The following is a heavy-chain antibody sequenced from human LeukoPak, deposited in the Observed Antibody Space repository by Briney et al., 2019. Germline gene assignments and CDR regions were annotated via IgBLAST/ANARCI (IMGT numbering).Heavy chain of an antibody. CDR2: IWYDGSQK. V-gene: IGHV3-33*01. J-gene: IGHJ4*02. D-gene: IGHD2-15*01. CDR1: GFTFSSYG. CDR3: VRLVGSRSCSGGTCYSDY. Sequence: GRSLRLSCAASGFTFSSYGMHWGRQAPGKGLEWVAVIWYDGSQKYYADSVKGRFTISRDNSKNTLYLQMNSLRAEDTAVYYCVRLVGSRSCSGGTCYSDYWGQGTLVTVSS.